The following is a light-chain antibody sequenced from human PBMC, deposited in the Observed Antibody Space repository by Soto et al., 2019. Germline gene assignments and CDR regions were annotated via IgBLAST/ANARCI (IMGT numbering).Light chain of an antibody. J-gene: IGKJ4*01. Sequence: EVVLTQSPATLSLSPGERATLSCRASQTVGRSLAWYQQKPGQAPRLLIYDASSRATGIPDRFSGGGSGTDFTLTISRLEAEDVAVYYCKQFSSYPLTFGGGTKVDIK. CDR2: DAS. V-gene: IGKV3-20*01. CDR1: QTVGRS. CDR3: KQFSSYPLT.